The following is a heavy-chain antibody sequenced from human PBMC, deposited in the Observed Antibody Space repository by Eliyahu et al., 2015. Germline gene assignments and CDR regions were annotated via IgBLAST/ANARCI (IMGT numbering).Heavy chain of an antibody. Sequence: QVQLQQSGPGLVKPWQTLSLTCAIXGDTLLSDNSAWNWIRPSPSRGPELLGRAYFRSQWYFAYAGSVRGRITIKPDSSKNQFTLQLRSVTPDDTAVYYCAKGYAFDVWGQGTKVTVSA. J-gene: IGHJ3*01. CDR2: AYFRSQWYF. CDR1: GDTLLSDNSA. V-gene: IGHV6-1*01. CDR3: AKGYAFDV.